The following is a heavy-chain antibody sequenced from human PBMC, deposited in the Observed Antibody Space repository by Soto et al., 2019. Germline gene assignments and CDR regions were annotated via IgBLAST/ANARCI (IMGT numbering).Heavy chain of an antibody. V-gene: IGHV4-59*01. CDR2: IYYTGST. CDR3: ARAIHSGSYSQLDY. J-gene: IGHJ4*02. Sequence: SETLSLTCTVSGGSTINYYCIFIRHPPGKGLEWIGYIYYTGSTNYSPSLESRVTISIDPSKNQFSLKLSSVTAADTAVYYCARAIHSGSYSQLDYWGQGTQVTVSS. CDR1: GGSTINYY. D-gene: IGHD1-26*01.